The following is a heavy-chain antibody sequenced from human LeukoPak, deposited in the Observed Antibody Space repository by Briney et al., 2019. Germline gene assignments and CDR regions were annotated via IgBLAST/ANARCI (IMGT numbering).Heavy chain of an antibody. V-gene: IGHV4-59*01. Sequence: PSETLSLTCTVSGGSISSYYWSWIRQPPGKGLEWIGYIYYSGSTNYNPSLKSRVTISVDTSKNQFSLKLSSVTAADTAVYYRARASPGWFDPWGQGTLVTVSS. J-gene: IGHJ5*02. CDR2: IYYSGST. CDR1: GGSISSYY. CDR3: ARASPGWFDP.